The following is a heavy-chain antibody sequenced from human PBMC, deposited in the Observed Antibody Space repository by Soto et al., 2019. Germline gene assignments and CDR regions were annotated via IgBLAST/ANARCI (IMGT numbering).Heavy chain of an antibody. V-gene: IGHV3-21*01. CDR3: AKNRDGYYYTGTDV. Sequence: GGSLRLSCAASGFTFSSYSMNWVRQAPGKGLEWVSSISSSSSYIYYADSVKGRFTISRDNAKNSLYLQMNSLRAEDTAVYYCAKNRDGYYYTGTDVWGQGTTVTVSS. J-gene: IGHJ6*02. CDR2: ISSSSSYI. CDR1: GFTFSSYS.